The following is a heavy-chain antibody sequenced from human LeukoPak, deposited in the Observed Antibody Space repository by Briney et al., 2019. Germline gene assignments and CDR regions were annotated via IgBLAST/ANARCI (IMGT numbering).Heavy chain of an antibody. J-gene: IGHJ6*03. Sequence: QPGGSLRLSCAASGFTFSSYTMKWVRQAPGKGPEWVSYISSSSNTIYYADSVKGRFTISRDNAKNSLYLQMNSLRADDTAVYYCARASGSSSGGWVYYYYMDVWGKGTTVTVSS. V-gene: IGHV3-48*01. CDR2: ISSSSNTI. CDR1: GFTFSSYT. CDR3: ARASGSSSGGWVYYYYMDV. D-gene: IGHD6-6*01.